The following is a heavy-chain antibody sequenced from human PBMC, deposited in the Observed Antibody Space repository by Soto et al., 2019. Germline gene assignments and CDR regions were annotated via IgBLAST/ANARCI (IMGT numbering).Heavy chain of an antibody. Sequence: QVQLVQSGAEVKRPGSSVKVSCKASGATFSGSAFSWVRQAPGQGLEWMGRISSYNVDTNYAEKFEDRLTMTTDTSTNTAYMELKSLRSDDTAVYFCARGHGEIIGAMDVWGQGTSVTVSS. CDR2: ISSYNVDT. V-gene: IGHV1-18*01. CDR1: GATFSGSA. CDR3: ARGHGEIIGAMDV. J-gene: IGHJ6*02. D-gene: IGHD3-3*01.